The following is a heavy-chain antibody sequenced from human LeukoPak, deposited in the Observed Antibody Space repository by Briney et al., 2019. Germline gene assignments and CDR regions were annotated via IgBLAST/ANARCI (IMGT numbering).Heavy chain of an antibody. V-gene: IGHV1-18*01. D-gene: IGHD1-14*01. CDR1: GYTFASYG. CDR3: ASRNNRDAFDV. J-gene: IGHJ3*01. Sequence: ASVKVSCKTSGYTFASYGFSWVRQAPGQGLEWMGWISAYNGHTNYAQKFLGRVTMTTDTSTTAASMELRSLRSDDTAVYYCASRNNRDAFDVWGQGTLVTVSS. CDR2: ISAYNGHT.